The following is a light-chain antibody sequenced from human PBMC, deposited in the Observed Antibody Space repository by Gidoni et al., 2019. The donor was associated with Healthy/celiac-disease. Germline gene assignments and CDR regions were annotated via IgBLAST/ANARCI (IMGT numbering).Light chain of an antibody. CDR3: QQYYSTPYT. Sequence: DIVMTQSPDSLAVSLVERATINCKSSQSVLYSSNNKNYLAWYQQKPGQPPKLLIYWASTRESGVPDRFSGSGSGTDVTLTISSLQAEDVAVYYCQQYYSTPYTFGQGTKLEIK. V-gene: IGKV4-1*01. CDR2: WAS. CDR1: QSVLYSSNNKNY. J-gene: IGKJ2*01.